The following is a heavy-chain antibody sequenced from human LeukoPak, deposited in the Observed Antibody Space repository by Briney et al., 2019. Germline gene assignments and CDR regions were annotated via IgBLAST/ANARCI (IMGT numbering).Heavy chain of an antibody. Sequence: ASVKVSCKASGGTFSSYAISWMRQAPGQGLEWMGGIIPIFGTANYAQKFQGRVTITADESTSTAYMELSSLRSEDTAVYYCARAYCSSTSCYAPTDYYYGMDVWGKGTTVTVSS. V-gene: IGHV1-69*13. D-gene: IGHD2-2*01. CDR2: IIPIFGTA. CDR1: GGTFSSYA. CDR3: ARAYCSSTSCYAPTDYYYGMDV. J-gene: IGHJ6*04.